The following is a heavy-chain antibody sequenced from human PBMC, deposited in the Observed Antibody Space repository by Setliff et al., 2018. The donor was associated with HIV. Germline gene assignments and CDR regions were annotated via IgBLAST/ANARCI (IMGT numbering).Heavy chain of an antibody. D-gene: IGHD2-8*01. CDR2: IYDSGST. Sequence: SGPTLVNPTETLTLTCTVSEFSLSTTKMGVSWIRQPPGKRLEWLGSIYDSGSTSYNPSLSSRVTISVDTSKNQVSLRLNSVTAADSAIYYCAREFCTHGVCYEYYLDYWGQGTLVTVSS. CDR3: AREFCTHGVCYEYYLDY. J-gene: IGHJ4*02. V-gene: IGHV4-39*07. CDR1: EFSLSTTKMG.